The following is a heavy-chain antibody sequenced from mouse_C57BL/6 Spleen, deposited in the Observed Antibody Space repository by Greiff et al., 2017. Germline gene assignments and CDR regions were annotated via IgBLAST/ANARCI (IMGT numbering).Heavy chain of an antibody. CDR3: ARLYQLGDYAMDY. CDR2: IWTGGGT. CDR1: GFSLTSYA. D-gene: IGHD4-1*02. Sequence: QVQLKESGPGLVAPSQSLSIPCTVSGFSLTSYAISWVRQPPGKGLEWLGVIWTGGGTNYNSPLKSRLSISKDNSKSQVFLKMNSLQTDDTARYYCARLYQLGDYAMDYWGQGTSVTVSS. J-gene: IGHJ4*01. V-gene: IGHV2-9-1*01.